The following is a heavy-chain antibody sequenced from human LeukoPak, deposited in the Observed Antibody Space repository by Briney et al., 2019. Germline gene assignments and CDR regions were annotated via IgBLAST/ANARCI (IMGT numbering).Heavy chain of an antibody. D-gene: IGHD1-26*01. CDR2: IYHSGST. CDR3: ARVSSLRSSLAIDY. V-gene: IGHV4-38-2*02. Sequence: PSETLSLTCTVSGYSISSGYYWGWIRQPPGKGLEWIGSIYHSGSTYYNPSLKSRVTISVDTSKNQFSLKLSSVTAADTAVYYCARVSSLRSSLAIDYWGQGTLVTVSS. CDR1: GYSISSGYY. J-gene: IGHJ4*02.